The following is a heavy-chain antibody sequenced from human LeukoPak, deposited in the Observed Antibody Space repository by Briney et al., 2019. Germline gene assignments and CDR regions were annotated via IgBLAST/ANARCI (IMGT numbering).Heavy chain of an antibody. CDR1: GFTFSSYA. D-gene: IGHD5-24*01. J-gene: IGHJ4*02. CDR2: INSDGGRT. Sequence: GGSLRLSCAASGFTFSSYAMSWVRQAPGKGLVWVSQINSDGGRTRYADSVKGRLTISRDNAKNTVYLQMNSLRTDDTAMYYCARGRNGFFDYWGQGTLVTVSS. V-gene: IGHV3-74*01. CDR3: ARGRNGFFDY.